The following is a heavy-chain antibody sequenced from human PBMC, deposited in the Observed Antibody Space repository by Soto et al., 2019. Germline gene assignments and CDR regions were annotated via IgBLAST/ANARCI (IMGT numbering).Heavy chain of an antibody. V-gene: IGHV3-74*01. CDR2: INSDGSST. J-gene: IGHJ6*02. D-gene: IGHD6-6*01. Sequence: GGSLRLSCAASGFTFSSHWMHWVRQAPGKGLVWVSRINSDGSSTSYADSVKGRFTISRDNAKNTLYLQMNSLRAEDTAVYYCARDTAPLGLAQTYGMDVWGQGTTVTVSS. CDR1: GFTFSSHW. CDR3: ARDTAPLGLAQTYGMDV.